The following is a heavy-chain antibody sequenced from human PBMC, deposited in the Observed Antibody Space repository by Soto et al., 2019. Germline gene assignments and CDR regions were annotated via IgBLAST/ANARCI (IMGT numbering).Heavy chain of an antibody. D-gene: IGHD6-13*01. V-gene: IGHV3-7*05. CDR3: ARVWSSSWYPDRYYYYGMYV. J-gene: IGHJ6*02. CDR2: IKQDGSEK. CDR1: GFTFSSYW. Sequence: GGSLRLSCAASGFTFSSYWMSWVRQAPGKGLEWVANIKQDGSEKYYVDSVKGRFTISRDNAKNSLYLQMNSLRAEDTAVYYCARVWSSSWYPDRYYYYGMYVWGQGTTVTVSS.